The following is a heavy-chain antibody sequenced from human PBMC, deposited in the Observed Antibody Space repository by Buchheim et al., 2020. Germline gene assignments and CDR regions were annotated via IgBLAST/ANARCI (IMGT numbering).Heavy chain of an antibody. D-gene: IGHD2-8*01. V-gene: IGHV3-30*18. J-gene: IGHJ4*02. CDR1: GFTFSSYA. CDR3: AKSSGDIVLMVYATSEGEYYFDY. CDR2: ISYDGSNK. Sequence: QVQLVESGGGVVQPGRSLRLSCAASGFTFSSYAMHWVRQAPGKGLEWVAVISYDGSNKYYADSVKGRFTISRDNSKNTLYLQMNSLRAEDTAVYYCAKSSGDIVLMVYATSEGEYYFDYWGQGTL.